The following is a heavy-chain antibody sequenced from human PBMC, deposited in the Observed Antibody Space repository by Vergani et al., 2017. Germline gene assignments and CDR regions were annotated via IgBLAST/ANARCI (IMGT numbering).Heavy chain of an antibody. Sequence: QVQLQESGPGLVKPSQTLSLTCTVSGGSISSGSYYWTWIRQSPGRGLEWIGEIDDKGKSICNPTLKSRVTISVDNSKRHFSLHVTSVTAADSAMYYCVRRDFWVGPRTFDFWGAGTPVTVSS. V-gene: IGHV4-31*03. CDR3: VRRDFWVGPRTFDF. CDR1: GGSISSGSYY. J-gene: IGHJ3*01. CDR2: IDDKGKS. D-gene: IGHD3-3*01.